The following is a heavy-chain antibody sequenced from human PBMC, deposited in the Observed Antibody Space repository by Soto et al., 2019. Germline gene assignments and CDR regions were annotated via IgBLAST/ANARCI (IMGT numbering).Heavy chain of an antibody. V-gene: IGHV1-69*01. Sequence: QVQLVQSGAEVKKPGSSVKVSCKASGGTFSSYAISWVRQAPGQGLEWMGGIIPISGTANYAQKFQGRVTITADESTSTVSMEPSSLRSEDTAVYFCARSQGSSTSLEIYYYYYYGMDVWGQGTTVTVSS. CDR1: GGTFSSYA. J-gene: IGHJ6*02. CDR3: ARSQGSSTSLEIYYYYYYGMDV. CDR2: IIPISGTA. D-gene: IGHD2-2*01.